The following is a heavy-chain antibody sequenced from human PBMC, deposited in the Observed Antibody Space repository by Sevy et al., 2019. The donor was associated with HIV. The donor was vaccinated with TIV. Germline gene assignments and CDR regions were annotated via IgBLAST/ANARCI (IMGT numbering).Heavy chain of an antibody. D-gene: IGHD4-4*01. CDR1: GFTFSSYW. V-gene: IGHV3-74*01. J-gene: IGHJ3*02. Sequence: GGSLRLSCAASGFTFSSYWMHWVRQAPGKGLVWVSRINSDGSSTSYADSVKGRFTICRDNAKNTLYLQMNSLRAEDTAVYYCASRRQYDAFDIWGQGTMVTVSS. CDR3: ASRRQYDAFDI. CDR2: INSDGSST.